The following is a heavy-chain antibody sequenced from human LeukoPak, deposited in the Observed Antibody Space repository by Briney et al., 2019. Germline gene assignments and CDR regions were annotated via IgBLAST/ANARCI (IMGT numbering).Heavy chain of an antibody. CDR3: ARKAEVIYYYYYMDV. CDR2: ISTSSSYI. V-gene: IGHV3-21*04. D-gene: IGHD3-22*01. CDR1: GFTFSSYN. J-gene: IGHJ6*03. Sequence: GGSLRLSCAASGFTFSSYNMNWVRQAPGKGLEWVSSISTSSSYIYYTDSVKGRFTISRDNAKNSLYLQMNSLRAEGTALYYCARKAEVIYYYYYMDVWGKGTTVTVSS.